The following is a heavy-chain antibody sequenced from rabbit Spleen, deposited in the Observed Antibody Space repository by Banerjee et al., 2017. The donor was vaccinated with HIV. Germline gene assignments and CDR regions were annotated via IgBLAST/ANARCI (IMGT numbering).Heavy chain of an antibody. CDR1: GLSFSSRYW. D-gene: IGHD3-1*01. V-gene: IGHV1S40*01. Sequence: QTLEESGGDLGKPGASLTLTCTASGLSFSSRYWISWVRQAPGKGLEWIADIYTGSSGTTYYANWAKGRFTISKSSSTTVTLQMTSLTAADTATYFCARDGDDAGYDFNLWGPGTLVTVS. CDR2: IYTGSSGTT. J-gene: IGHJ4*01. CDR3: ARDGDDAGYDFNL.